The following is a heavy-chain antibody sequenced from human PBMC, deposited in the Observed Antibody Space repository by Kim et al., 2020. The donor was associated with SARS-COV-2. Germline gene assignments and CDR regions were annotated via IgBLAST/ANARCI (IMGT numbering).Heavy chain of an antibody. V-gene: IGHV4-30-2*01. D-gene: IGHD2-15*01. Sequence: SETLSLTCAVSGGSISSGGYSWSWLRQPPGQDLEWIGYIYHSGRTYYNPSLKSRVNISVDKSKNEFSLKLSSVTAADTAVYYCASGMGGYCSGGRCYGGVFAVDIWGQGTMFTVSA. CDR2: IYHSGRT. CDR1: GGSISSGGYS. J-gene: IGHJ3*02. CDR3: ASGMGGYCSGGRCYGGVFAVDI.